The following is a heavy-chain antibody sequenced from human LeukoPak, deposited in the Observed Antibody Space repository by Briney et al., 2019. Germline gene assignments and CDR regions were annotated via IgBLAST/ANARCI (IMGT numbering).Heavy chain of an antibody. V-gene: IGHV1-69*01. D-gene: IGHD4-17*01. Sequence: SVKVSCKASGGTFSSYAISWVRQAPGQGLEWMGGIIPSLGAANYAQKLQGRVTIIADESTSTAYMELSSLRSADTAVYYCGRGGPSGDFVRHWGQGTLVTVSS. CDR3: GRGGPSGDFVRH. CDR2: IIPSLGAA. J-gene: IGHJ4*02. CDR1: GGTFSSYA.